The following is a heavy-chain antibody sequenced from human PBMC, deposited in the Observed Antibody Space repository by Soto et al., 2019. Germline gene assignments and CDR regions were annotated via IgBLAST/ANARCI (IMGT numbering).Heavy chain of an antibody. CDR3: ARGPSGDKVDY. V-gene: IGHV4-30-4*01. D-gene: IGHD1-26*01. CDR2: IYNRGST. CDR1: GGSISSDEYC. J-gene: IGHJ4*02. Sequence: QVQLQESGPGLVEPSQTVSLTCTVSGGSISSDEYCWSWIRQTPGKGLEWIGHIYNRGSTYSNPSLKSRVTISVDTSKNQFSLTLSSVTAADTAVYYCARGPSGDKVDYWGQGTLVTVSS.